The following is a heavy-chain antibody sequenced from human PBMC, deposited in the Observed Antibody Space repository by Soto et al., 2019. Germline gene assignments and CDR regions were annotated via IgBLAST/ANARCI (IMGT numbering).Heavy chain of an antibody. Sequence: KSSETLSLTCTVSGGSISSYYWSWIRQPPGKGLEWIGYIYYSGSTNYNPSLKSRVTISVDTSKNQFSLKLSSVTAADTAVYYCARGPIAVADYWGQGTLVTVSS. CDR2: IYYSGST. CDR3: ARGPIAVADY. V-gene: IGHV4-59*01. CDR1: GGSISSYY. D-gene: IGHD6-19*01. J-gene: IGHJ4*02.